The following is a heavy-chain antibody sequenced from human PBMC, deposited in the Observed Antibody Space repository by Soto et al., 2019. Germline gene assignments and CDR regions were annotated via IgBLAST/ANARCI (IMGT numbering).Heavy chain of an antibody. CDR3: AASLPVCISTSCYAGWFDP. CDR1: GFTFDDYA. V-gene: IGHV3-9*01. D-gene: IGHD2-2*01. Sequence: GGSLRLSCAASGFTFDDYAMHWVRQAPGKGLEWVSGISWNSGSIGYADSVKGRFTISRDNAKNSLYLQMNSLRAEDTALYYCAASLPVCISTSCYAGWFDPWGQGTLVNVSS. J-gene: IGHJ5*02. CDR2: ISWNSGSI.